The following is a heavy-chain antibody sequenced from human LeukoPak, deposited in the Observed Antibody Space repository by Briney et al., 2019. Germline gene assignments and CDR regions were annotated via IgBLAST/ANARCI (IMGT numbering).Heavy chain of an antibody. Sequence: PGGSLRLSCAASGFTFSSYSMNWVRLAPGKGLEWVSYIHKSGSTAYYADSVRGRFAISRDDAKSSLYLHMNSLRAEDTAVYYCTRDPHALDYWGQGTLVTVSS. V-gene: IGHV3-48*01. CDR1: GFTFSSYS. CDR3: TRDPHALDY. J-gene: IGHJ4*02. CDR2: IHKSGSTA.